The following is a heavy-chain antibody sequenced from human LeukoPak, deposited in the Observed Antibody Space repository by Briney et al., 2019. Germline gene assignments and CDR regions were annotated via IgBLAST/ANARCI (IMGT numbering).Heavy chain of an antibody. CDR1: GFTFSGYY. V-gene: IGHV3-11*06. D-gene: IGHD3-9*01. CDR3: ARGLRYFDPPPDY. J-gene: IGHJ4*02. CDR2: ISSSSSYT. Sequence: PGGSLRLSCAASGFTFSGYYMSWIRQAPGKGLEWVSYISSSSSYTNYADSVKGRFTFSRDNAKNSLYLQMNSLRAEDTAVYYCARGLRYFDPPPDYWGQGTLVTVSS.